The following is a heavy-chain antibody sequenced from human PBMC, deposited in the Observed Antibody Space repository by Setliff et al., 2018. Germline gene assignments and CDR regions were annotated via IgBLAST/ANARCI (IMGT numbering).Heavy chain of an antibody. CDR3: ARLPPLVQNNGASNHAFDV. J-gene: IGHJ3*01. CDR2: LDWDDDK. Sequence: SGPTLVNPTQTLTLTCTFSGFSLSTTETHVSWIRQPPGKAPEWLARLDWDDDKFYSTSLRSRLTLSKDTSKNQVILTMTNMDPAETATYYCARLPPLVQNNGASNHAFDVWGQGAVV. V-gene: IGHV2-70*04. D-gene: IGHD6-6*01. CDR1: GFSLSTTETH.